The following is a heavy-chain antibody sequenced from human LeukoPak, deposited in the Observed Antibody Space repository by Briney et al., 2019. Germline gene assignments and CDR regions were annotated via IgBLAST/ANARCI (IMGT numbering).Heavy chain of an antibody. CDR3: ATDHERAGDISFFYLDV. CDR2: IVPMFGTP. CDR1: GGAFSSYA. J-gene: IGHJ6*03. D-gene: IGHD7-27*01. V-gene: IGHV1-69*13. Sequence: SVKVSRKASGGAFSSYAFSWVRQAPDQGLEWMGGIVPMFGTPTYSQKFKGRITLTADESTSTAYMELSSLRSEDTALYYCATDHERAGDISFFYLDVWGKGTTVIVSS.